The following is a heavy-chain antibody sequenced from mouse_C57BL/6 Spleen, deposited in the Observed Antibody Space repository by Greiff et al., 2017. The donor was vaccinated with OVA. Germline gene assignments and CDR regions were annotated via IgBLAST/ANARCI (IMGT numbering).Heavy chain of an antibody. CDR2: ISSGGDYI. J-gene: IGHJ2*01. D-gene: IGHD2-5*01. Sequence: EVQGVESGEGLVKPGGSLKLSCAASGFTFSSYAMSWVRQTPEKRLEWVAYISSGGDYIYYADTVKGRFTISRDNARNTLYLQMSSLKSEDTAMYYGTRGPYYSNYVYFDYWGQGTTLTVSS. V-gene: IGHV5-9-1*02. CDR1: GFTFSSYA. CDR3: TRGPYYSNYVYFDY.